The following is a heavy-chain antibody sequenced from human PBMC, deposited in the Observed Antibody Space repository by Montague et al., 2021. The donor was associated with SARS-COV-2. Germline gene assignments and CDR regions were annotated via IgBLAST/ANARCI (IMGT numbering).Heavy chain of an antibody. CDR2: IHYSGSA. Sequence: TLSLTCTVSGGSINSGNYYWSWIRQHPGKGLEWIGYIHYSGSAYYTXXLRSRLTISMDTSKKQLSLTVNSVTAADTAVYYCARGSGNLDPLDLWGQGTLVTVSS. V-gene: IGHV4-31*03. CDR3: ARGSGNLDPLDL. CDR1: GGSINSGNYY. J-gene: IGHJ3*01. D-gene: IGHD6-19*01.